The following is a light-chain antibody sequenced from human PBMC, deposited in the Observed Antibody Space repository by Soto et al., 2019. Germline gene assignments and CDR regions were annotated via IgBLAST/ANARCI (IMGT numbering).Light chain of an antibody. CDR3: RSYTSSSYTSSTTLYV. J-gene: IGLJ1*01. CDR1: SNDIGSYNY. CDR2: DVS. Sequence: QSALTQPASVSGSPGQSITISCTGTSNDIGSYNYVSWYQQYPGKAPKLMIFDVSNRPSGVSNRFSGSKSGNTASLTISGLQAEDEADYYCRSYTSSSYTSSTTLYVFGTGTKVTVL. V-gene: IGLV2-14*01.